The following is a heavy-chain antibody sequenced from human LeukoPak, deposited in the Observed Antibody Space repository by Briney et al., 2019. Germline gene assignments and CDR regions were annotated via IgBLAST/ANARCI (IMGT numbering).Heavy chain of an antibody. D-gene: IGHD3-16*02. V-gene: IGHV3-48*02. J-gene: IGHJ4*02. CDR3: ARDHYDYVWGSYRRYYFDY. CDR2: ISSSSSTI. CDR1: GFTFSSYS. Sequence: GGSLRLSCAASGFTFSSYSMNWVRQAPGKGLEWVSYISSSSSTIYYADSVKGRFTISRDNAKNSLYLQMNSLRDEDTAVYYCARDHYDYVWGSYRRYYFDYWGQGTLVTVSS.